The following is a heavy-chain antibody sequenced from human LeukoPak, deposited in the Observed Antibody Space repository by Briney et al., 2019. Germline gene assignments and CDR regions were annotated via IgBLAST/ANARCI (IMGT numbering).Heavy chain of an antibody. D-gene: IGHD5-12*01. CDR1: GFTFSNYE. CDR3: ARAALTFSDYISSFYDY. V-gene: IGHV3-48*03. J-gene: IGHJ4*02. Sequence: GWSLRLSCAASGFTFSNYEMIWVRQAAGKGLELVSYISSSARTIYYAESVQGRFTISRDNAKNSLYLQMNSLRAEDTTVYYCARAALTFSDYISSFYDYWGQGPLATVTS. CDR2: ISSSARTI.